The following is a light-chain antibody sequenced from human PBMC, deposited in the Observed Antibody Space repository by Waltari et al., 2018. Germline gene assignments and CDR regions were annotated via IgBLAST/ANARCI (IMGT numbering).Light chain of an antibody. V-gene: IGKV3-20*01. CDR1: QSVSSNY. CDR3: QQYGSALRT. J-gene: IGKJ1*01. Sequence: EIVLTQSPGTLSLSPGERAAPSCRASQSVSSNYLAWYQQQPGQAPRLLIYGASSRATGISDRFSGSGSGTDFTLTISRLEPEDFAVYYCQQYGSALRTFGQGTKVEIK. CDR2: GAS.